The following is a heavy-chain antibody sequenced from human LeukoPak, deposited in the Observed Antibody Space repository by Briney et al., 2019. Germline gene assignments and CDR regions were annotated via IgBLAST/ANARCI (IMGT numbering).Heavy chain of an antibody. Sequence: GGSLRLSCAASGFTFGSYSMNWVRQAPGKGLEWVSSISTSISYIYYADSVKGRFTISRDNAKNSLYLQMNSLRAEDTAVYYCARGIYENWFDPWGQGTLVTVSS. D-gene: IGHD2-21*01. CDR1: GFTFGSYS. CDR3: ARGIYENWFDP. V-gene: IGHV3-21*04. CDR2: ISTSISYI. J-gene: IGHJ5*02.